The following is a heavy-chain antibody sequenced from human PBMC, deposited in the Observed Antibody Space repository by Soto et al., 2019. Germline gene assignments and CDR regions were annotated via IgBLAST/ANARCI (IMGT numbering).Heavy chain of an antibody. D-gene: IGHD3-10*01. V-gene: IGHV3-48*01. J-gene: IGHJ6*03. CDR1: GFTFSSYS. Sequence: GGSLRLSCAASGFTFSSYSMNWVRQAPGKGLEWVSYISSSSSTIYYADSVKGRFTISRDNAKNLLYLKMNSLRAEDTALYYCARDSPLFDSSTSVLWFGELSPPDYYYYMDVWGKGTTVTVSS. CDR3: ARDSPLFDSSTSVLWFGELSPPDYYYYMDV. CDR2: ISSSSSTI.